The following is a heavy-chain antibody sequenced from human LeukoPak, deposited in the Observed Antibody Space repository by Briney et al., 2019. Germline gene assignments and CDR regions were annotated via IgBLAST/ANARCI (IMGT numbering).Heavy chain of an antibody. CDR1: GFTFSSYW. V-gene: IGHV3-74*01. D-gene: IGHD5-18*01. CDR3: ARVVDTHFDY. J-gene: IGHJ4*02. CDR2: IKSDGSTT. Sequence: PGGSLRLSCAASGFTFSSYWMHWVRQAPGKGLVWVSRIKSDGSTTTYADSVKGRFTISIDNAKNTLYLQMNSLRAEDTAVYYCARVVDTHFDYWGQGTLVTVSS.